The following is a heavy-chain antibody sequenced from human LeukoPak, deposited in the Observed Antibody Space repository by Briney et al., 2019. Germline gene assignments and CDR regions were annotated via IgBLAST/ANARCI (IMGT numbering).Heavy chain of an antibody. CDR3: ASRRDYGNTGDPEYFQH. V-gene: IGHV3-21*01. CDR1: GFTFSSYS. J-gene: IGHJ1*01. CDR2: ISSSSSYI. D-gene: IGHD4-17*01. Sequence: GGSLRLSCAASGFTFSSYSMNWVRQAPGKGLEWVSSISSSSSYIYYADSVKGRFTISRDNAKNSLYLQMNSLRAEDTAVYYCASRRDYGNTGDPEYFQHWGQGTLVTVSS.